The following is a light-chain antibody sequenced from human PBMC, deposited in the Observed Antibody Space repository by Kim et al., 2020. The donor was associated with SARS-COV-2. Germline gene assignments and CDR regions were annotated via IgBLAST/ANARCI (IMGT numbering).Light chain of an antibody. J-gene: IGKJ2*01. V-gene: IGKV1-39*01. CDR2: AAS. CDR1: QSISNY. CDR3: QQSYTAPRDT. Sequence: SGGDRVTITFRASQSISNYLNWYQQKPGKAPKVLIYAASTLQSGVPSRFSGSGSGTDFTLTISSLQPEDFATYYCQQSYTAPRDTFGQGTKLEI.